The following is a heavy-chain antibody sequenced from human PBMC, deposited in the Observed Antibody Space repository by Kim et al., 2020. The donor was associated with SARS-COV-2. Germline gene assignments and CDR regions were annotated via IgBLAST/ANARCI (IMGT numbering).Heavy chain of an antibody. CDR3: ARGLDYSNGGLDS. CDR1: GYTFTSYY. CDR2: VNPNSGDT. J-gene: IGHJ5*01. V-gene: IGHV1-8*01. D-gene: IGHD4-4*01. Sequence: ASVKVSCKASGYTFTSYYMNWVRQAPGQGLEWMGWVNPNSGDTGYAQKFQGRVTMTRNTSINTAYMELSSLRSEDTAVYFCARGLDYSNGGLDSWGQGTLVTVSS.